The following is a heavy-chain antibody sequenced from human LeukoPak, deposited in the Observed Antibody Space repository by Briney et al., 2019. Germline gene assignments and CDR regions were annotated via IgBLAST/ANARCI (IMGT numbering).Heavy chain of an antibody. CDR1: GYTFTSYG. D-gene: IGHD1-26*01. V-gene: IGHV1-18*01. J-gene: IGHJ3*02. Sequence: GASVKVSCKASGYTFTSYGISWVRQAPGQGLEWMGWISAYNGNTNYAQKLQGRVTMTTDTSTSTAYIELRSLRSDDTAVYYCARDHSGSYQSAFDIWGQGTMVTASS. CDR3: ARDHSGSYQSAFDI. CDR2: ISAYNGNT.